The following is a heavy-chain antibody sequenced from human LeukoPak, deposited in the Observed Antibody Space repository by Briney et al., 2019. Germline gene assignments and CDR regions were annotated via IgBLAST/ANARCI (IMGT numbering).Heavy chain of an antibody. CDR1: GFTFSSYS. D-gene: IGHD3-10*01. Sequence: GGSLRLSCAASGFTFSSYSMNWVRQAPGKGLEWVSSISSSSSYIYYADSVKGRFTISRDNAKNTLYLQMNSLRAEDTAVYYCAKATPGFGEAPGDYWGQGTLVTVSS. V-gene: IGHV3-21*01. CDR3: AKATPGFGEAPGDY. CDR2: ISSSSSYI. J-gene: IGHJ4*02.